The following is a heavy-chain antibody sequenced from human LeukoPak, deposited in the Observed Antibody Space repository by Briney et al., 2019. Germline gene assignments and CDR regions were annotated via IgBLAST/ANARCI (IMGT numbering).Heavy chain of an antibody. J-gene: IGHJ4*02. Sequence: GGSLRLSCAASGFSFSTYGMHWVRQAPGKGMEWVAAAQGDGRLQYYADSVKGRFTISKDISKSTLYVQMNSLRAEDTAVYYCATGGGFYYGHWGQGTLVTVSS. D-gene: IGHD3-22*01. CDR3: ATGGGFYYGH. CDR2: AQGDGRLQ. CDR1: GFSFSTYG. V-gene: IGHV3-30*02.